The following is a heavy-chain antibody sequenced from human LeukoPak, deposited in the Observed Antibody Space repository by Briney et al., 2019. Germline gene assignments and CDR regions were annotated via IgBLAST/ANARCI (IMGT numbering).Heavy chain of an antibody. CDR1: GDSDSTNSAA. CDR2: TYYRSKWYN. V-gene: IGHV6-1*01. J-gene: IGHJ4*02. CDR3: ARDKGGSGYDHLDS. D-gene: IGHD5-12*01. Sequence: SQTLSLTCAISGDSDSTNSAAWNWMRQSPSRGREWLGRTYYRSKWYNDYAVSVKSRITINPDTSKNQFSLQLNSVTPEDTAVYYCARDKGGSGYDHLDSWGQGTLVTVSS.